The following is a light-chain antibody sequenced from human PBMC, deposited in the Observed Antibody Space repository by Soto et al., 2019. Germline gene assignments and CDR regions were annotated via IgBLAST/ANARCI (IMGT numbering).Light chain of an antibody. CDR2: GAS. CDR3: QQYNKWPPYT. Sequence: EIVMTQSPATLSVSPGERATLSCRASQSVSSNLAWYQQIPGQAPRLLIYGASIRATGIPARFSGSGSGTAFNLIIISLQSEEFVVYYFQQYNKWPPYTFGQGTNLEFK. V-gene: IGKV3D-15*01. CDR1: QSVSSN. J-gene: IGKJ2*01.